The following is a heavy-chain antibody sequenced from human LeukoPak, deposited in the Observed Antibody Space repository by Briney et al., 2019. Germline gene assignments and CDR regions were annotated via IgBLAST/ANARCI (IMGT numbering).Heavy chain of an antibody. V-gene: IGHV3-53*01. D-gene: IGHD6-13*01. CDR1: GFTVSSNY. CDR2: IYSGGST. CDR3: ARSKTSSSWYGNWFDP. J-gene: IGHJ5*02. Sequence: GGSLRLSCAASGFTVSSNYMSWVRQAPGKGLEWVSVIYSGGSTYYADSVKGRFTISRDNSKNTLYLQVNSLRAEDTAVYHCARSKTSSSWYGNWFDPWGQGTLVTVSS.